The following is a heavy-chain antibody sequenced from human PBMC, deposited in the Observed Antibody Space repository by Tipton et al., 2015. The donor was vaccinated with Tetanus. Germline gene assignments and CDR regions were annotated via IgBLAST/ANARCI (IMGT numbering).Heavy chain of an antibody. CDR2: ISAGGAST. CDR1: GFTFNSYA. J-gene: IGHJ5*02. V-gene: IGHV3-23*01. CDR3: ARGWDFWRGYGPTWVDP. D-gene: IGHD3-3*01. Sequence: SLRLSCAASGFTFNSYAMSWVRQAPGKGLEWVSSISAGGASTYYADSVRGRFTFSRDNSRNTLYLQMNSLRAEDTAVYYCARGWDFWRGYGPTWVDPWGQGTLVTVSS.